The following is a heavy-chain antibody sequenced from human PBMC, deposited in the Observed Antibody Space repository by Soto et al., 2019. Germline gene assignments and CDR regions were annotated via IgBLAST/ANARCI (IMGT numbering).Heavy chain of an antibody. J-gene: IGHJ3*02. CDR3: ARGTGGNWAAFDI. V-gene: IGHV1-46*01. CDR2: IDPSGGST. D-gene: IGHD2-15*01. CDR1: GYTFTTYY. Sequence: ASVKVSCKASGYTFTTYYMHWVRQAPGQGLEWMGIIDPSGGSTTYAQKFQGRVTMTRDTSTSTVYMELISLRSEDTAVYYCARGTGGNWAAFDIWGQGTMVTVSS.